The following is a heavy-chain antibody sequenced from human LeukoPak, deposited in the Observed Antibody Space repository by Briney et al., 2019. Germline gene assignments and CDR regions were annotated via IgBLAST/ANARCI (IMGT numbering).Heavy chain of an antibody. CDR3: AKDGPLLWFGPTDA. CDR1: GFTFSTYG. V-gene: IGHV3-23*01. CDR2: VSSTGSGT. J-gene: IGHJ5*02. Sequence: PGGSLRLSCVAPGFTFSTYGMSWVRQAPGKGLEWVAAVSSTGSGTYYPDSLKGRFIISRDNSQNTVFLQMSSLRPEDTAFYFCAKDGPLLWFGPTDAWGQGILVTVSS. D-gene: IGHD3-10*01.